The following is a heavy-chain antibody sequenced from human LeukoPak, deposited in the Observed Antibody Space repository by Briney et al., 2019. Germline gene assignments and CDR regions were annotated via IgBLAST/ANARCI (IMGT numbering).Heavy chain of an antibody. D-gene: IGHD3-16*01. J-gene: IGHJ3*02. CDR3: ARVRYYDADTWAFDI. CDR1: GYTFTTYG. V-gene: IGHV1-18*01. Sequence: ASVKVSCKASGYTFTTYGVTWVRQAPGQGLEWMGWMSADSGDTSYAQNFQGRVTMTTDTSTNTAYLELRSLRSDDTAVYYCARVRYYDADTWAFDIWGQGTMVTISS. CDR2: MSADSGDT.